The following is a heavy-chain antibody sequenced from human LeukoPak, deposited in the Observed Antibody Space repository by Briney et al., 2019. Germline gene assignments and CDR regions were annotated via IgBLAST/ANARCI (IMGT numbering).Heavy chain of an antibody. CDR3: ASGLRWFDY. CDR2: LYSGGST. J-gene: IGHJ4*01. CDR1: GFIFNNYV. V-gene: IGHV3-53*01. D-gene: IGHD4-23*01. Sequence: GGSLRLSCAASGFIFNNYVMSWVRQAPGKGLEWVSVLYSGGSTYYADSVKGRFTISRDNSKNTLYLQMNSLRADDTAVYYCASGLRWFDYWGHGTLVTVSS.